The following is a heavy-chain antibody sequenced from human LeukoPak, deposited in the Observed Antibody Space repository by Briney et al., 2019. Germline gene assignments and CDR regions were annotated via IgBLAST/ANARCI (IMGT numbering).Heavy chain of an antibody. J-gene: IGHJ3*02. V-gene: IGHV4-34*01. CDR1: GGSFSGYY. CDR2: INHSGST. Sequence: SETLSLTCAVCGGSFSGYYWSWIRQPPGKVLEWIGEINHSGSTNYNPSLKSRVTISVDTSKNQFSLKLSSVTAADTAVYYCARRTTVTGFDIWGQGTMVTVSS. CDR3: ARRTTVTGFDI. D-gene: IGHD4-17*01.